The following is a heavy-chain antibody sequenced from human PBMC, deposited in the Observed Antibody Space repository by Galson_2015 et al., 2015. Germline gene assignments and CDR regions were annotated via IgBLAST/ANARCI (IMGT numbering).Heavy chain of an antibody. J-gene: IGHJ4*02. CDR1: GFTVSSNY. CDR2: IYSGGST. D-gene: IGHD6-13*01. V-gene: IGHV3-66*02. CDR3: ARDSPGIAAAIDY. Sequence: SLRLSCAASGFTVSSNYMSWVRQAPGKGLEWVSVIYSGGSTYYADSVKGRFTISRDNSKNTLYLQMNSLRAEDTAVYYCARDSPGIAAAIDYWGQGTLVTVSS.